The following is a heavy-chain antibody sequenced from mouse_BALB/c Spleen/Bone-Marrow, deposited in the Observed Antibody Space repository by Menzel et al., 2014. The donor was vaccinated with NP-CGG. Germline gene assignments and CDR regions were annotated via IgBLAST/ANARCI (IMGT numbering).Heavy chain of an antibody. D-gene: IGHD1-1*01. CDR3: TRWGTTVVAYYAMDY. CDR1: GYTFTSYW. V-gene: IGHV1S127*01. Sequence: QVQLQQSGAELVKPGASVKMSCKASGYTFTSYWMHWVKQRPGQGLEWIGVIDPSDSYTSYNQKFKGKATLTVDTSSSTAYMQLSSLTSEHSAVYYCTRWGTTVVAYYAMDYWGQGTSVTVSS. J-gene: IGHJ4*01. CDR2: IDPSDSYT.